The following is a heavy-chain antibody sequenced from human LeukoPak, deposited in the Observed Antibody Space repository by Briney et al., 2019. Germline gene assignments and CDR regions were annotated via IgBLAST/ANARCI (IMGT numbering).Heavy chain of an antibody. CDR2: IYHSGST. J-gene: IGHJ5*02. D-gene: IGHD2-2*01. V-gene: IGHV4-30-2*01. CDR1: GGSISSGGYY. Sequence: SQTLSLTCTVSGGSISSGGYYWSWIRQPPGKGLEWIGYIYHSGSTYYNPSLKSRVTISVDRSKNQFSLKLSSVTAADTAVYYCARGIAYCSSTSCPPPPPDNWFDPWGQGTLVTVFS. CDR3: ARGIAYCSSTSCPPPPPDNWFDP.